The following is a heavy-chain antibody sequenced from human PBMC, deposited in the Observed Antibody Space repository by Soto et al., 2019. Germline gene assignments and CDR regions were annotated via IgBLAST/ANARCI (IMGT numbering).Heavy chain of an antibody. V-gene: IGHV3-30*18. CDR1: GFTFSAYG. D-gene: IGHD3-22*01. CDR2: ISHDGTNK. Sequence: GGSLRLSYEVSGFTFSAYGMHWVRQAPGKGLEWVAAISHDGTNKNYGDSVKGRFTISRDNSKKTLYLQMNGLRPEDTALYYCAKDEYYYSRSGYYIFDSWGQGTLVTVSS. J-gene: IGHJ4*02. CDR3: AKDEYYYSRSGYYIFDS.